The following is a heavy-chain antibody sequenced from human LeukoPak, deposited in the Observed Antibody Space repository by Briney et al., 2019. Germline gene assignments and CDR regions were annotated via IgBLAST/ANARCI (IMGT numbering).Heavy chain of an antibody. V-gene: IGHV3-53*05. J-gene: IGHJ4*02. CDR2: ICSGGST. CDR3: AREGRDGYNYADY. Sequence: PGGSLRLSCAASGFTVSSNYMSWVRQAPGKGLEWVSIICSGGSTFYADSVKGRFTISRDNSKNTLYLQLNSLRIEDTAVYYCAREGRDGYNYADYWGQGTLVTVSS. D-gene: IGHD5-24*01. CDR1: GFTVSSNY.